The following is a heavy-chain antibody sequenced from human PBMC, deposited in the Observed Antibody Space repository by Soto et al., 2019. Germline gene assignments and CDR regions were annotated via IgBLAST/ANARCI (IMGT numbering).Heavy chain of an antibody. D-gene: IGHD2-2*01. CDR1: GFTFSTYA. J-gene: IGHJ4*02. Sequence: EVQLLESGGGLVQPGGSLRLSCAASGFTFSTYAMSWVRQAPRKGLEWVSAISGNGGDYTYYADSVKGRFTISRDNSKNTLYMQMNSLRAEDTAVYYCVTRCRYCSTTTPSWGQGTLVPVSS. V-gene: IGHV3-23*01. CDR3: VTRCRYCSTTTPS. CDR2: ISGNGGDYT.